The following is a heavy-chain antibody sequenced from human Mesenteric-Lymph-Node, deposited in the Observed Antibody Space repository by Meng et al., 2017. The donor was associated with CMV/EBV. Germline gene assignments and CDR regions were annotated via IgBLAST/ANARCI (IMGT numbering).Heavy chain of an antibody. D-gene: IGHD3-10*01. CDR3: ARAAYYYGSGSYFFDY. CDR2: INAGNGNT. CDR1: YTFTSYD. V-gene: IGHV1-3*01. Sequence: YTFTSYDMHWVRQAPGQRLEWMGWINAGNGNTKYSQKFQGRVTITRDTSASKAYMELSSLRSEDTAVYYCARAAYYYGSGSYFFDYWGQGTLVTVSS. J-gene: IGHJ4*02.